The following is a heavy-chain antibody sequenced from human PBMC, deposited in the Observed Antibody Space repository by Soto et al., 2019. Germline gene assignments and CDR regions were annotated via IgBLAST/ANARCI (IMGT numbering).Heavy chain of an antibody. D-gene: IGHD3-16*01. V-gene: IGHV6-1*01. CDR3: ARVSFKSPTLITPYYYSGMDV. CDR2: TYYKSTWYN. Sequence: STSLSLACVISAESVTSNSATWNWIRQSPSRGLEWLGRTYYKSTWYNDYAIFVKGGMDIISDTSANQFSLHLSSVTPEDTAVYYCARVSFKSPTLITPYYYSGMDVWGQGTTVTVSS. J-gene: IGHJ6*02. CDR1: AESVTSNSAT.